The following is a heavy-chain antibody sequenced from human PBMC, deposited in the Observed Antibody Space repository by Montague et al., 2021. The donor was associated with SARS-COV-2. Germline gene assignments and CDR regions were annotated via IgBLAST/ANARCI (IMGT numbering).Heavy chain of an antibody. CDR2: VSGGVGNT. V-gene: IGHV3-23*01. Sequence: SLRLSCAASGFTFSAYAMNWVRQVPGRGLEWVAGVSGGVGNTYYADSVKGRFTISRDNSKKALYLQLNTLRPEDTAVYYCAKGMDRMVQGIIIWKNGDYFDYWGQGTLVAVSS. CDR3: AKGMDRMVQGIIIWKNGDYFDY. CDR1: GFTFSAYA. D-gene: IGHD3-10*01. J-gene: IGHJ4*02.